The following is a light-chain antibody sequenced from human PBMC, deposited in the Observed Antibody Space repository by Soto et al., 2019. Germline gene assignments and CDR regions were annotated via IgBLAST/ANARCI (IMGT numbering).Light chain of an antibody. Sequence: DILMTHAPSTLSVSVGGRFTITCRGSQSISSWLAWYQQKPGEAPKLLIYKAASLESGVPSRFSGSGSGTEFTLTIISPQPDDFATYHCQQYNSYSWKFGQGTKVDIK. V-gene: IGKV1-5*03. CDR3: QQYNSYSWK. CDR1: QSISSW. CDR2: KAA. J-gene: IGKJ1*01.